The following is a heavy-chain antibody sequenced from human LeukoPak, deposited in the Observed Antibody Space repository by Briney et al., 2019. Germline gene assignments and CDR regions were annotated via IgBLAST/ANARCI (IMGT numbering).Heavy chain of an antibody. V-gene: IGHV3-66*01. Sequence: GGSLRLSCAASGFTVSSDYMSWVRQAPGKGMEWVSVIYSGGSTYYADSVKGRFTISRDNSKNTLYLQINNLRAEDTAVYYCARDGQYQLLFSIGDYWGQGTLVTVSS. D-gene: IGHD2-2*01. CDR2: IYSGGST. CDR3: ARDGQYQLLFSIGDY. J-gene: IGHJ4*02. CDR1: GFTVSSDY.